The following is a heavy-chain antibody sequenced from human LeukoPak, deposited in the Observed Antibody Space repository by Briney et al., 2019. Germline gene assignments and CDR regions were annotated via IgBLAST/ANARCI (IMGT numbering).Heavy chain of an antibody. V-gene: IGHV3-21*01. CDR1: GFTFSSYS. CDR2: ISSSSSYI. Sequence: GGSLRLSCAASGFTFSSYSMNWVRQAPGKGLEWVSSISSSSSYIYYADSVKGRFTISRGNAKKSLYLQMNSLRAEDTAVYYCARVGVFGGSWYFDYWGQGTLVTVSS. CDR3: ARVGVFGGSWYFDY. J-gene: IGHJ4*02. D-gene: IGHD6-13*01.